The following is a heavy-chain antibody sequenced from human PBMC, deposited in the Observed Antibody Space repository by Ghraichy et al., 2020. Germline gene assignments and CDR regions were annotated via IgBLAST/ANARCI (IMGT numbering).Heavy chain of an antibody. Sequence: LSLTCTVSGGSISSYYWSWIRQPPGKGLEWIGYIYYSGSTNYNPSLKSRVTISVDTSKNQFSLKLSSVTAADTAVYYCATLAGAGPYDYWGQGTLVTVSS. CDR3: ATLAGAGPYDY. V-gene: IGHV4-59*01. CDR1: GGSISSYY. J-gene: IGHJ4*02. D-gene: IGHD3-10*01. CDR2: IYYSGST.